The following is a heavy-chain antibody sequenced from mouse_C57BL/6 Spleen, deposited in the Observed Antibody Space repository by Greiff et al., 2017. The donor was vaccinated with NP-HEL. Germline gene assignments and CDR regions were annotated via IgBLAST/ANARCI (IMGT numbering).Heavy chain of an antibody. V-gene: IGHV1-62-2*01. CDR3: ARHEEWYGYYGVNAMDY. J-gene: IGHJ4*01. CDR2: FYPGSGSI. CDR1: GYTFTEYT. D-gene: IGHD2-3*01. Sequence: QVQLQQSGAELVKPGASVKLSCKASGYTFTEYTIHWVKQRSGQGLEWIGWFYPGSGSIKYNEKFKDKATLTADKSSSTVYMELSRLTSEDSAVYVFARHEEWYGYYGVNAMDYWGQGTSVTVSS.